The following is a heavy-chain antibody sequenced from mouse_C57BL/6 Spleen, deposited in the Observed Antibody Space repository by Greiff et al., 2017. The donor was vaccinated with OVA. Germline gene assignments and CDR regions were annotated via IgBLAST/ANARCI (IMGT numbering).Heavy chain of an antibody. CDR1: GYTFTSYW. V-gene: IGHV1-52*01. D-gene: IGHD4-1*02. CDR2: IDPSDSET. Sequence: VQLQQPGAELVRPGSSVKLSCKASGYTFTSYWMHWVKQRPIQGLEWIGNIDPSDSETHYNQKFKDKATLTVDKSSSTAYMQLSSLTSEDSAVYYCASSNWAYAMDYWGQGTSVTVSS. CDR3: ASSNWAYAMDY. J-gene: IGHJ4*01.